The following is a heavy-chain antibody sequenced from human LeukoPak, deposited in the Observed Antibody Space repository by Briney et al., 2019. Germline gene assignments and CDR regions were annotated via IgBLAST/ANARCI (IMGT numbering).Heavy chain of an antibody. CDR1: GGSISSGGYS. Sequence: PSETLSLTCAVPGGSISSGGYSWSWIRQPPGKGLEWIGYIYHSGSTYYNPSLKSRVTISVDRSKNQFSLKLSSVTAADTAVYYCAREAAKSYDFWSGYRGRYGMDVWGQGTTVTVSS. D-gene: IGHD3-3*01. CDR2: IYHSGST. CDR3: AREAAKSYDFWSGYRGRYGMDV. J-gene: IGHJ6*02. V-gene: IGHV4-30-2*01.